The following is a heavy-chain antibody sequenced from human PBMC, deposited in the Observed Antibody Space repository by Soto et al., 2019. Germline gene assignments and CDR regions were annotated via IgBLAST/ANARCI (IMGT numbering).Heavy chain of an antibody. D-gene: IGHD4-17*01. Sequence: QLQLQESGPGLVKPSETLALTCAVSGDSVTSNHLWGWIRQFPGKGLQWIGSIYYSGSTHYNPSLESRVTISVVTSKNQFSLKLTSVTSADTAVYYCARHVDFADYIRWFDPWGQGTLVTVSS. V-gene: IGHV4-39*01. J-gene: IGHJ5*02. CDR3: ARHVDFADYIRWFDP. CDR1: GDSVTSNHL. CDR2: IYYSGST.